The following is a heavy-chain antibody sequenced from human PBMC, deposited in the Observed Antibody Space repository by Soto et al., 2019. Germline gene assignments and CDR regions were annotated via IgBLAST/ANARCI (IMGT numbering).Heavy chain of an antibody. D-gene: IGHD5-12*01. Sequence: SETLSLTCTVSGGSISSYYWSWIRQPPGKGLEWIGYIYYSGSTNYNPSLKSRVTISVDTSKNQFSLKLSSVTAADTAVYYCARDLGGYNRFDYWGQGTLVTVSS. CDR2: IYYSGST. V-gene: IGHV4-59*01. CDR1: GGSISSYY. CDR3: ARDLGGYNRFDY. J-gene: IGHJ4*02.